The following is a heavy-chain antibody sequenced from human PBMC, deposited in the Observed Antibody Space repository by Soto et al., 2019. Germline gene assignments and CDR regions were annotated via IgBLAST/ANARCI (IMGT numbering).Heavy chain of an antibody. V-gene: IGHV3-49*04. Sequence: QPVGSLRLSCATSGFTFANYPMSWVHQAPGKGPEWLGFIRSQAYGGTADYAASVEGRFTISRDDSTSIAYLQMNNLKTEDTVVYYCTKNDEHGPDWGQGTLVNVPS. CDR2: IRSQAYGGTA. CDR1: GFTFANYP. CDR3: TKNDEHGPD. J-gene: IGHJ4*02.